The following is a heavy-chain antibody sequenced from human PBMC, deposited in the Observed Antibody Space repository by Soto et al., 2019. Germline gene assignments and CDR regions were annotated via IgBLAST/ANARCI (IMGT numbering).Heavy chain of an antibody. CDR1: GGSISSSNW. CDR3: ARDRGTADYYYYGMDV. D-gene: IGHD3-16*01. V-gene: IGHV4-4*02. CDR2: IYHSGST. J-gene: IGHJ6*02. Sequence: SETLSLTCAVSGGSISSSNWWSWVRQPPGKGLEWIGEIYHSGSTNYNPSLKSRVTISVDKSKNQFSLKLSSVTAADTAVYYCARDRGTADYYYYGMDVWGQGTTVTVSS.